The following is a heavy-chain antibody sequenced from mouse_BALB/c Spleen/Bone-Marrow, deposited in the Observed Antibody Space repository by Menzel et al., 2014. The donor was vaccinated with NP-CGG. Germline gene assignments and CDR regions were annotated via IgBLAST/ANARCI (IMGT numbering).Heavy chain of an antibody. J-gene: IGHJ2*01. CDR2: IYPGGGDT. CDR3: ARGRGWYFDY. D-gene: IGHD2-3*01. Sequence: VQLQQSGAELVRPGSSVKISCKASGYAFSSYWMNWVKQRPGQGLEWIGQIYPGGGDTNYNGKFKGKATLTADKSSSTAYMQLSGLTSEDSAVYFCARGRGWYFDYWGQGTTLTVSS. V-gene: IGHV1-80*01. CDR1: GYAFSSYW.